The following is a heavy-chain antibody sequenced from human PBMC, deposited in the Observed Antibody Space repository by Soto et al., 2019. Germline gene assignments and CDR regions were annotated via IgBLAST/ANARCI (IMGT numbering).Heavy chain of an antibody. CDR2: AYSTAST. V-gene: IGHV4-59*02. CDR3: AMSAGREFYFYALEV. CDR1: GASVGTPYY. J-gene: IGHJ6*02. D-gene: IGHD2-2*01. Sequence: QVQLQESGPGLLKSSETLSLTCSVSGASVGTPYYWTWVRQTPGTGLEWIGFAYSTASTNYNPSLMLRVVISVETSKTQFSLQLNSVTAADTGLYYCAMSAGREFYFYALEVWGQGTTVTVSS.